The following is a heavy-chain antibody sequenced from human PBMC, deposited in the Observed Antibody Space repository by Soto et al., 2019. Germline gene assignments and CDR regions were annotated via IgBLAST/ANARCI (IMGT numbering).Heavy chain of an antibody. D-gene: IGHD6-13*01. V-gene: IGHV5-51*01. CDR1: GYSFTSYW. J-gene: IGHJ6*02. CDR3: ASTSAAGKHYYGMDV. CDR2: IYPGDSDT. Sequence: GESLKISCKGSGYSFTSYWIGWVRQMPGKGLEWMGIIYPGDSDTRYSPSFQGQVTISADKSISTAYLQWSSLKASDTAMYYCASTSAAGKHYYGMDVWGQGTTVTVAS.